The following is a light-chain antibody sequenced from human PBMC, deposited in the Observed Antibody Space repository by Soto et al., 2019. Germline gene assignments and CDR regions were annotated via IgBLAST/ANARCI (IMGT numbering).Light chain of an antibody. CDR1: SSDVGGYNY. V-gene: IGLV2-11*01. CDR2: DVS. CDR3: CSYAGSYTYV. Sequence: QSALTQPRSVSGSPGQSVTSSCTGTSSDVGGYNYVSWYQQHPGKAPKLMIYDVSKRPSGVPDRLSGSKSGNTASLTISGLQAEDEADYYCCSYAGSYTYVFGTGTKVPVL. J-gene: IGLJ1*01.